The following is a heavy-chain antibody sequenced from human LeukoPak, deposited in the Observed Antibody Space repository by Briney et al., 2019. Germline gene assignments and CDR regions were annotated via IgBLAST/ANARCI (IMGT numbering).Heavy chain of an antibody. J-gene: IGHJ3*02. Sequence: SETLSLTCTVSGGSISSSSYYWGWIRQPPGKGLEWIGSIYYSGSTYYNPSLKSRVTISVDTSKNQFSLKLSSVTAADTAVYYCARPRRSGSQRVAFDIWGQGTMVTVSS. CDR1: GGSISSSSYY. CDR2: IYYSGST. D-gene: IGHD1-26*01. V-gene: IGHV4-39*01. CDR3: ARPRRSGSQRVAFDI.